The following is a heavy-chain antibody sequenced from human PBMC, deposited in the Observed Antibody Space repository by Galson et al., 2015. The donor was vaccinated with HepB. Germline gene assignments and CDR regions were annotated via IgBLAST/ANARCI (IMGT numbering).Heavy chain of an antibody. V-gene: IGHV1-69*02. D-gene: IGHD3-22*01. J-gene: IGHJ4*02. CDR1: GGTFSSYT. CDR3: ARVKNYYDSSSYRYYYFDY. Sequence: SVKVSCKASGGTFSSYTISWVRQAPGQGLEWMGRIIPILGIANYAQKFQGRVTITADKSTSTAYMELSSLRSEDTAVYYCARVKNYYDSSSYRYYYFDYWGQGTLVTVSS. CDR2: IIPILGIA.